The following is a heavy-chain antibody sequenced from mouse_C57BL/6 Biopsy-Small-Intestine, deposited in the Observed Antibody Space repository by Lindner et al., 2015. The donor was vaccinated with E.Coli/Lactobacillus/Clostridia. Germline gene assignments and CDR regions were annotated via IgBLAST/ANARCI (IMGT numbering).Heavy chain of an antibody. V-gene: IGHV1-82*01. CDR3: ARSGDYYAFYFDY. D-gene: IGHD1-1*01. CDR1: GYAFSNSW. J-gene: IGHJ2*01. CDR2: IYPGDGST. Sequence: VQLQESGPELVTPGASVKISCKASGYAFSNSWMDWLRQRPGEGLEWIGRIYPGDGSTNYNGKFTGKATLTADKSSSTAYVQLRSLTSEDSAVYFCARSGDYYAFYFDYWGQGTTLTVSS.